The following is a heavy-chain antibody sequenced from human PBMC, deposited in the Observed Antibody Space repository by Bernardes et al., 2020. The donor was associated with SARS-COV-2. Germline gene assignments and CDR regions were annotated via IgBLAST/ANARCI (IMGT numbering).Heavy chain of an antibody. CDR1: GFTFGSSA. J-gene: IGHJ4*01. CDR3: AKWGLSGYSYGALHY. Sequence: GGSLRLSCAASGFTFGSSAMTWVRQAPGKGLDWFSTTSGSGGSTYYAVSVKGRFTMSRDNSKNMVYLQMNSLSADDTAVYYCAKWGLSGYSYGALHYWGHGTLVTVSS. V-gene: IGHV3-23*01. D-gene: IGHD5-18*01. CDR2: TSGSGGST.